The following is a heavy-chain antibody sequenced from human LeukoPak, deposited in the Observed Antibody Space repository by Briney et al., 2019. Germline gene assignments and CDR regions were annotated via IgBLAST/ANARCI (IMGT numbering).Heavy chain of an antibody. Sequence: PSETLSLTCTVSGGSISSSSYYWGWIRQPPGKGLEWIGSIYYSGATYYNPSLKSRVSFSVDTSKNQFSLKLSSVTAADTAVYYCATQISGSYHYFDYWGQGTLVTVSS. CDR3: ATQISGSYHYFDY. J-gene: IGHJ4*02. V-gene: IGHV4-39*01. D-gene: IGHD1-26*01. CDR2: IYYSGAT. CDR1: GGSISSSSYY.